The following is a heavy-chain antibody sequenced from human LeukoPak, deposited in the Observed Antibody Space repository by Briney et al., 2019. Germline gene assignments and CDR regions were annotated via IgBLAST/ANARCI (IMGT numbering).Heavy chain of an antibody. CDR2: IWYDGSNK. V-gene: IGHV3-33*01. CDR3: ARDRDPYGMDV. Sequence: GGSLRLSCAASGFTFSSYGMHWVRQAPGKGLEWVAVIWYDGSNKYYADSVKGRFTISRDNSKNTLYLQMNSLRAEDTAVYYCARDRDPYGMDVWGQGTTVTVSS. CDR1: GFTFSSYG. D-gene: IGHD3-10*01. J-gene: IGHJ6*02.